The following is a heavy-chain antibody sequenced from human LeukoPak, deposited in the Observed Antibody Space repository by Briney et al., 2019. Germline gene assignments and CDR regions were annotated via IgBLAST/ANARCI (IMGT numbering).Heavy chain of an antibody. Sequence: GGSLRLSCAASGFTFSRCGMHWVRQAPGKGLEWVAFIRYDGTNKYYADSVKGRFTISRDNSKNTLHLQMNSLRAEDTAVYHCAKAIFGMTDYWGQGTLVTVSS. CDR2: IRYDGTNK. CDR3: AKAIFGMTDY. CDR1: GFTFSRCG. J-gene: IGHJ4*02. V-gene: IGHV3-30*02. D-gene: IGHD3-3*01.